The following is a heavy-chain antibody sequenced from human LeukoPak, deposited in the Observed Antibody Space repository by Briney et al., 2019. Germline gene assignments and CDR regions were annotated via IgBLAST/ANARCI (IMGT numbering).Heavy chain of an antibody. CDR3: ARDSGSSELAYCGGDCYHDAFDI. CDR1: GFTFSSYS. Sequence: GGSLRLSCAASGFTFSSYSMNWIRQAPGKGLEWVSYISSSSSTIYYADSVKGRFTISRDNAKNSLYLQMNSLRAEDTAVYYCARDSGSSELAYCGGDCYHDAFDIWGQGTMVTVSS. V-gene: IGHV3-48*04. D-gene: IGHD2-21*02. CDR2: ISSSSSTI. J-gene: IGHJ3*02.